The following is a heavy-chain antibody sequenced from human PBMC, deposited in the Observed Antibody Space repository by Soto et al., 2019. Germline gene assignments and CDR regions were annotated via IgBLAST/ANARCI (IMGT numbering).Heavy chain of an antibody. D-gene: IGHD6-6*01. J-gene: IGHJ6*02. V-gene: IGHV3-48*02. Sequence: EVQLVESGGGLVPPGGSLRLSCAASGFSFSTYSMNWVRQAPGKGLEWVSYISSRSYTIYYVDSVKGRFTISRDNAKNSLYLQMNSLRDEDTAVYYCARGGSSSDNGMDVWGQGTTVTVSS. CDR1: GFSFSTYS. CDR3: ARGGSSSDNGMDV. CDR2: ISSRSYTI.